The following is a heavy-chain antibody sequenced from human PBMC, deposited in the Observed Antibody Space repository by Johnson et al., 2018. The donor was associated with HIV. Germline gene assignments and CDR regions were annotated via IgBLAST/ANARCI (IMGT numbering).Heavy chain of an antibody. CDR3: ARVLNARPQWALDI. J-gene: IGHJ3*02. CDR2: IYSGGST. CDR1: GFTFSSYA. Sequence: EVQFVESGGGLVQPGGSLRLSCAASGFTFSSYAMSWVRQAPGKGLEWVSVIYSGGSTGYADSVKGRFTISRDNARNFLYLQMNSVRAEDTALYFCARVLNARPQWALDIWGQGTMVTVSS. V-gene: IGHV3-23*03. D-gene: IGHD5-24*01.